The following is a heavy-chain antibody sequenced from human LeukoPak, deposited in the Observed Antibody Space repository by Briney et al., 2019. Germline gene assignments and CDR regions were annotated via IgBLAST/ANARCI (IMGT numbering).Heavy chain of an antibody. CDR3: ARQRVVPAATTTVHYYYYMGV. V-gene: IGHV4-4*09. CDR1: GGSISSYY. J-gene: IGHJ6*03. CDR2: IYTSGST. Sequence: SETLSLTCTVSGGSISSYYWSWIRQPPGKGLEWIGYIYTSGSTNYNPSLKSRVTISVDTSKNQFSLKLSSVTAADTAVYYCARQRVVPAATTTVHYYYYMGVWGKGTTVTVSS. D-gene: IGHD2-2*01.